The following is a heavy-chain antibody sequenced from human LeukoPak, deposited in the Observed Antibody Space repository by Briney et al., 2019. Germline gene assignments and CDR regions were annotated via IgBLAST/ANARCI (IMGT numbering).Heavy chain of an antibody. CDR2: IRYDGSNK. Sequence: PGGSLRLSCAASGFTFSSYGMHWVRQAPGKGLEWVAFIRYDGSNKYYADSVKGRFTISRDNSKNTLYRQMNSLRAEDTAVYYCVRVSGFCTNGVCPSFDPWGQGTLVTVSS. J-gene: IGHJ5*02. V-gene: IGHV3-30*02. D-gene: IGHD2-8*01. CDR1: GFTFSSYG. CDR3: VRVSGFCTNGVCPSFDP.